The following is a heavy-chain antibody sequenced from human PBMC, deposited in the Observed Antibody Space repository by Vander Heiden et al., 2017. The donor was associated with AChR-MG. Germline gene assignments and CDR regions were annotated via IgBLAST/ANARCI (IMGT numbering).Heavy chain of an antibody. CDR1: GYTFTSYY. CDR3: ATMYYYDSSGSGFAFDI. Sequence: QVQLVQSGAEVKKPGASVKVSCTASGYTFTSYYMHWVPQAPGQRLEWMGIINPSGGSTSYAQKFQGRVTMTRDTSTSTVYMELSSLRSEDTAVYYCATMYYYDSSGSGFAFDIWGQGTMVTVSS. D-gene: IGHD3-22*01. J-gene: IGHJ3*02. V-gene: IGHV1-46*03. CDR2: INPSGGST.